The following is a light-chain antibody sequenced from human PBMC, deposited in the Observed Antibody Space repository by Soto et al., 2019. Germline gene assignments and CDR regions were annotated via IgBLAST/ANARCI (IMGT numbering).Light chain of an antibody. Sequence: DIVMTQSPLSLPVTPGEPASIYCRSSQILLHSNGYNYLDWYLQKPGQSPQLLIYLGSNRASGVPDRFSGSGSGTDFTLKISRVEAEDVGVYYCMQALQTPPTFGQGTRLEIK. CDR1: QILLHSNGYNY. CDR3: MQALQTPPT. V-gene: IGKV2-28*01. CDR2: LGS. J-gene: IGKJ5*01.